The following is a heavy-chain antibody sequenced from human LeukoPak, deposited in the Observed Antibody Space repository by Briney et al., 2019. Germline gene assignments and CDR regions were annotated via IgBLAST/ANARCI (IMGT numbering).Heavy chain of an antibody. Sequence: ASVKVSCKASGYTFTDYYMHWVRQAPGQGLEWMGWINPNSGGTNYAQKFQGRVTMTRDTSISTAYMELSRLRSDDTAVYYCARDLVSGSSGYDFDYWGQGTLVTVSS. CDR1: GYTFTDYY. CDR3: ARDLVSGSSGYDFDY. V-gene: IGHV1-2*02. J-gene: IGHJ4*02. D-gene: IGHD3-22*01. CDR2: INPNSGGT.